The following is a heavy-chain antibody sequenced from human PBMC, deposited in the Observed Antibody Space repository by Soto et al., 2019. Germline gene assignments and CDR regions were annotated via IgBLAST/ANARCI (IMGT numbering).Heavy chain of an antibody. CDR1: GGSISSSSYY. CDR3: ARYKSSVLVVAAHYGMDV. V-gene: IGHV4-39*01. J-gene: IGHJ6*02. CDR2: IYYSGST. Sequence: LSLTCTVCGGSISSSSYYWGWIRQPPGKGLEWIGSIYYSGSTYYNPSLKSRVTISVDTSKNQFSLKLSSVTAADTAVYYCARYKSSVLVVAAHYGMDVWGQGTTVTVSS. D-gene: IGHD2-15*01.